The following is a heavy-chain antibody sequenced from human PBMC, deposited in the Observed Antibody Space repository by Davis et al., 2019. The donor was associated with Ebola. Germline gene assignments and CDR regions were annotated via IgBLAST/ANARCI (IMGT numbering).Heavy chain of an antibody. D-gene: IGHD6-19*01. CDR2: ISWNSGSI. Sequence: SLKISCAASGFTFDDYAMHWVRQAPGKGLEWVSGISWNSGSIGYADSVKGRFTISRDNAKNSLYLQMNSLRAEDTALYYCAKDIGYSSGWYKLAFYGMDVWGQGTTVTVSS. CDR1: GFTFDDYA. CDR3: AKDIGYSSGWYKLAFYGMDV. J-gene: IGHJ6*02. V-gene: IGHV3-9*01.